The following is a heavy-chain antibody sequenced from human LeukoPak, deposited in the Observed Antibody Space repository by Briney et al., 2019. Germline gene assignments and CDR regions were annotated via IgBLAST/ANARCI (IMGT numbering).Heavy chain of an antibody. Sequence: SETLSLTCTVSGGSVSSGDYYWTWIRQPPGKGLEWIGYIYYSGSTYYNPSLKSRVTISVDTSKNQFSLKLSSVTAADTAVYYCARTYSSSSPFDYWGQGTLVTVSS. D-gene: IGHD6-6*01. CDR1: GGSVSSGDYY. CDR3: ARTYSSSSPFDY. V-gene: IGHV4-30-4*01. J-gene: IGHJ4*02. CDR2: IYYSGST.